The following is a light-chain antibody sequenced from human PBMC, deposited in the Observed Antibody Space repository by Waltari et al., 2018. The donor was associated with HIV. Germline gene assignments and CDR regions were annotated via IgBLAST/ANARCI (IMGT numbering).Light chain of an antibody. Sequence: DIQTTQSPSSMSASVGDRVTITCRASQFISTSLAWYQQRPSRAPKLLIFAAARLQSGVPSRFSGGGSGTQFTLTINRLQPEDLATYYCQQAYSFPHTFGQGT. V-gene: IGKV1-12*01. J-gene: IGKJ2*01. CDR3: QQAYSFPHT. CDR1: QFISTS. CDR2: AAA.